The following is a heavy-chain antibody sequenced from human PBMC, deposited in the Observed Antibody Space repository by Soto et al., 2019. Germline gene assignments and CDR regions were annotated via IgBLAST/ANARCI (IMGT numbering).Heavy chain of an antibody. CDR3: AKGGCSGGNCSPNWFDP. J-gene: IGHJ5*02. Sequence: GSLRLSCAASGFTFSSYSMNWVRQAPGKGLEWVSSLSGSGVNTYYADSVKGRFTISRDNSKNTLYLQMNSLRAEDTAVYYCAKGGCSGGNCSPNWFDPWGQGTLVTVSS. CDR1: GFTFSSYS. D-gene: IGHD2-15*01. V-gene: IGHV3-23*01. CDR2: LSGSGVNT.